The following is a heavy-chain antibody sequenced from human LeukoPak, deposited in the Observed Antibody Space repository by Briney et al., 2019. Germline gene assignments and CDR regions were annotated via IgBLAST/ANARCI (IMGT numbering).Heavy chain of an antibody. Sequence: ASVNVSYKASGYTFTSYGISWVRQAPGQGLEWMGWISAYNGNTNYAQKLQGRVTMTTDTSTSTAYMELRSLRSDDTAVYYCARDQRYYYYMDVWGKGTTVTGSS. D-gene: IGHD6-25*01. J-gene: IGHJ6*03. CDR2: ISAYNGNT. CDR1: GYTFTSYG. CDR3: ARDQRYYYYMDV. V-gene: IGHV1-18*01.